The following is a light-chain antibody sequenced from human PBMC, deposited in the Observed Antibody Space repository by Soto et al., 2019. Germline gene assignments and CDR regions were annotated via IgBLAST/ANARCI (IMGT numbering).Light chain of an antibody. CDR1: QSLLYSDGDTY. CDR2: KVS. J-gene: IGKJ1*01. CDR3: LQATHWPWT. V-gene: IGKV2-30*01. Sequence: DVVMTQSPLSLSVTLGQSASISCRSTQSLLYSDGDTYLNWYHQRPGQSPTRLIHKVSKRDSGVPARISGSGSGSDFTLEISRVEAEDVGTYYCLQATHWPWTCGQGTKVDI.